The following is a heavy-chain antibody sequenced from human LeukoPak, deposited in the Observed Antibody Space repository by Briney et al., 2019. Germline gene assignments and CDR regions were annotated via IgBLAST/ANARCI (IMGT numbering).Heavy chain of an antibody. CDR1: GYTFTGYY. Sequence: ASVKVSCKASGYTFTGYYMHWVRQAPGQGLEWMGWINPNSGGTNYAQKFQGRVTMTRDTSISTAYMELSRLRSDDTAVYYCATDYCSDGSCYPGNYYYYGMDVWGQGTTVTVSS. D-gene: IGHD2-15*01. V-gene: IGHV1-2*02. J-gene: IGHJ6*02. CDR3: ATDYCSDGSCYPGNYYYYGMDV. CDR2: INPNSGGT.